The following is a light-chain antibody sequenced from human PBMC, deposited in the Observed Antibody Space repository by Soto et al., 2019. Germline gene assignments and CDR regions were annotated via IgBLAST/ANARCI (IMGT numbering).Light chain of an antibody. V-gene: IGKV3-11*01. CDR2: DAS. Sequence: SPGSPSYYKKERATLSCRASQSIRNYLAWYQQKPGQSPRLLIYDASNRATGIPARFSGSGSGTDFILTICSLEAEDSGVYSGDSAFVLIRFG. J-gene: IGKJ2*03. CDR3: DSAFVLIR. CDR1: QSIRNY.